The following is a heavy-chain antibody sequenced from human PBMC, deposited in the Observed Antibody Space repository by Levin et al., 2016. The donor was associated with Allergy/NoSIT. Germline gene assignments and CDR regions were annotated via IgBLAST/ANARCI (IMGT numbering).Heavy chain of an antibody. J-gene: IGHJ6*02. CDR1: GFTFSSYS. CDR2: IGGDYVTV. V-gene: IGHV3-48*04. Sequence: GESLKISCAASGFTFSSYSMNWVRQAPGKGLEWISCIGGDYVTVYADSVRGRFTISRDNAKNSLYLQMNSLRAEDTATYYCARRLPYYGLDVWGQGTTVTVSS. D-gene: IGHD2-21*01. CDR3: ARRLPYYGLDV.